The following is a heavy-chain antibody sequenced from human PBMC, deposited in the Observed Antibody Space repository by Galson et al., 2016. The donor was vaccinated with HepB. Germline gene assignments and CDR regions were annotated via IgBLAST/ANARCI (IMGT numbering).Heavy chain of an antibody. J-gene: IGHJ2*01. D-gene: IGHD2-15*01. Sequence: QSGAEVKKPGESLKISCEGSGFSFTSYWIGWVRQMPGKGLEWMGIIYPDDSDTRYSPSFQGQVHISADKSTTTACLQWSSLKASDTAMYYCARHNSGGSYTYGYFDLWGRGTLVTVSS. CDR3: ARHNSGGSYTYGYFDL. CDR1: GFSFTSYW. V-gene: IGHV5-51*01. CDR2: IYPDDSDT.